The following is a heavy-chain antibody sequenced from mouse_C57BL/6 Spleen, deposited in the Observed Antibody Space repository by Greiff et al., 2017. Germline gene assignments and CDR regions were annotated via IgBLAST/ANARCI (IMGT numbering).Heavy chain of an antibody. J-gene: IGHJ4*01. V-gene: IGHV1-26*01. CDR2: INPNNGGT. Sequence: EVQLQQSGPELVKPGASVKISCKASGYTFTDYYMNWVKQSHGKSLEWIGDINPNNGGTSYNQKFKGKATLTVDKSSSTAYMELRSLTSEDSAVYYCARSQVDGWGYAMDYWGQGTSVTVSS. CDR1: GYTFTDYY. CDR3: ARSQVDGWGYAMDY. D-gene: IGHD1-1*02.